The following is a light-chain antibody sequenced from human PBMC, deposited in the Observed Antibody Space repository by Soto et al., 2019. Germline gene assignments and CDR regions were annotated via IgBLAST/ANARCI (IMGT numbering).Light chain of an antibody. CDR2: GAS. CDR1: QSVTSNY. CDR3: QQSYSTPIT. J-gene: IGKJ5*01. V-gene: IGKV3-20*01. Sequence: EIVLTQSPVTLSLSPGEIATLSCGASQSVTSNYLAWYQQKPGQAPRLLIYGASNRATGIPDRFSGSGSGTDFTLTISSLQPEDFATYYCQQSYSTPITFGQGTRLEIK.